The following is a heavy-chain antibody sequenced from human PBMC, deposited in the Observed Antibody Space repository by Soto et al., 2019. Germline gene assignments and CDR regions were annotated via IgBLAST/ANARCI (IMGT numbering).Heavy chain of an antibody. Sequence: GGSLRLSCAASGFTFSSYAMSWVRQAPGKGLEWVSAISGSGGSTYYADSVKGRFTISRDNSKNRLYLQMNSLRAEDTAVYYCAKDLRPDIVVVPAAMRAFDIWGQGTMVTVSS. CDR2: ISGSGGST. CDR1: GFTFSSYA. V-gene: IGHV3-23*01. D-gene: IGHD2-2*01. J-gene: IGHJ3*02. CDR3: AKDLRPDIVVVPAAMRAFDI.